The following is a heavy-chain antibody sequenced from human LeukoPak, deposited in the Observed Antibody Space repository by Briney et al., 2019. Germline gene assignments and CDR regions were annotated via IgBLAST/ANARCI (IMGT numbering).Heavy chain of an antibody. J-gene: IGHJ5*02. D-gene: IGHD2-2*02. Sequence: GGSLRLSCAASGFTFSCYAMSWVRQAPGKGLEWVSAISGSGGSTYYADSVKGRFTISRDNSKNTLYLQMNSLRAEDTAVYYCAKDFCSSTSCYRGDNWFDPWGQGTLVTVSS. V-gene: IGHV3-23*01. CDR1: GFTFSCYA. CDR3: AKDFCSSTSCYRGDNWFDP. CDR2: ISGSGGST.